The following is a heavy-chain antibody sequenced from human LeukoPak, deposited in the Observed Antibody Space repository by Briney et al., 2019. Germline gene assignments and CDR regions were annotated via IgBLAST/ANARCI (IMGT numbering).Heavy chain of an antibody. V-gene: IGHV1-18*01. J-gene: IGHJ4*02. CDR2: ISGYNGNT. CDR3: AKDRAHGKDYFDY. D-gene: IGHD4-23*01. Sequence: ASVKVSCKASGYTFSNYGITWVRQAPRQGLEWMGWISGYNGNTNYAQKLQGRVTVTTDTSTSTAYMELRSLRSDDTALYYCAKDRAHGKDYFDYWGQGTLVTVSS. CDR1: GYTFSNYG.